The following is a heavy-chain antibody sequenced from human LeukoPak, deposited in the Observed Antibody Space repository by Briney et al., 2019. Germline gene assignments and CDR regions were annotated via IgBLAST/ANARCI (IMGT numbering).Heavy chain of an antibody. J-gene: IGHJ4*02. Sequence: PGGSLSLSWAASGFTFSSYAMSWVRQAPGKGMVWVSVISGSGGSTYYADSVKGRFTISRDNSKNTLYLQMNSLRAEDTAVYYCARLYDSRDLLAFVYWGQGILVTVSS. CDR2: ISGSGGST. CDR3: ARLYDSRDLLAFVY. D-gene: IGHD3-22*01. CDR1: GFTFSSYA. V-gene: IGHV3-23*01.